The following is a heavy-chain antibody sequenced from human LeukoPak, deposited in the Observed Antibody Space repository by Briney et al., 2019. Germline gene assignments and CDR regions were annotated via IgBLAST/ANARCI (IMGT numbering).Heavy chain of an antibody. CDR3: ARDILDRNHAFDI. J-gene: IGHJ3*02. V-gene: IGHV3-21*01. D-gene: IGHD1-14*01. CDR1: GFTFSSYS. Sequence: PGGSLRLSCAASGFTFSSYSMNWVRQAPGKGLEWVSSISSSSSYIYYADSVKGRFTISRDNAKNSLYLQMNSLRAEDTAVYYCARDILDRNHAFDIWGQGTMVTVSS. CDR2: ISSSSSYI.